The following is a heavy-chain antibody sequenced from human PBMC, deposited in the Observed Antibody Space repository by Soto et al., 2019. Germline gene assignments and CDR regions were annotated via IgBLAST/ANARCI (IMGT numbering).Heavy chain of an antibody. CDR1: GFTFSSYA. CDR2: ISYDGSNK. V-gene: IGHV3-30-3*01. CDR3: ARDEGMQQLLVSLVFFPSRPSSFDY. Sequence: GGSLRLSCAASGFTFSSYAMHWVRQAPGKGLEWVAVISYDGSNKYYADSVKGRFTISRDNSKNTLYLQMNSLRAEDTAVYYCARDEGMQQLLVSLVFFPSRPSSFDYWGQGTLVTVSS. J-gene: IGHJ4*02. D-gene: IGHD6-13*01.